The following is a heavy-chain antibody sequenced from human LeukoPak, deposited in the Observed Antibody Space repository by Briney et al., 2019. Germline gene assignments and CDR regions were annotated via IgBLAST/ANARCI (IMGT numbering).Heavy chain of an antibody. CDR1: GYSISSGYY. J-gene: IGHJ3*02. CDR3: ARAGRWEGRPHAFDI. V-gene: IGHV4-38-2*02. D-gene: IGHD1-26*01. Sequence: SETLSLTCTVSGYSISSGYYWDWIRQPPGKGLEWIGTLSHSGSSYYNPSLKSRVTISVDTSKNQFSLKLSSVTAADTAVYYCARAGRWEGRPHAFDIWGQGTMVTVSS. CDR2: LSHSGSS.